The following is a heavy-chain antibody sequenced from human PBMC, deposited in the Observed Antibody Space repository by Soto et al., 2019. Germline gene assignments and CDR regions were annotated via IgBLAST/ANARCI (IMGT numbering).Heavy chain of an antibody. D-gene: IGHD2-15*01. Sequence: ASVKVSCKASGFTFTSSAMQWVRQARGQRLEWIGWIVVGSGNTNYAQKFQERVTITRERSTSKAYMELSSLRSEDTAEYYCAAGVYCSGGSCYTGGYYYMDVWGKGTTVTVSS. CDR2: IVVGSGNT. J-gene: IGHJ6*03. V-gene: IGHV1-58*02. CDR3: AAGVYCSGGSCYTGGYYYMDV. CDR1: GFTFTSSA.